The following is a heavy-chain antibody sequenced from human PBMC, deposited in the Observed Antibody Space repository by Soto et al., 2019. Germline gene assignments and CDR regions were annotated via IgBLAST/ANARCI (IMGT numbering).Heavy chain of an antibody. D-gene: IGHD6-19*01. CDR1: GGTFSSYA. J-gene: IGHJ6*02. CDR3: ATPGSSGTGGYYYDMDV. Sequence: SVKVSCKASGGTFSSYAISWVRQAPGQGLEWMGGIIPIFGTANYAQKFQGRVTITADESTSTAYMELSSLRSEDTAVYYCATPGSSGTGGYYYDMDVWGQGTTVTVSS. CDR2: IIPIFGTA. V-gene: IGHV1-69*13.